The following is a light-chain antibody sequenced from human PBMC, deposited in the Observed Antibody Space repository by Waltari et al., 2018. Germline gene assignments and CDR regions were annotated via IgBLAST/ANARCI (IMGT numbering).Light chain of an antibody. CDR2: KAS. CDR3: QQYNTYTS. Sequence: DIQMTQSPSSQSASVGDTVTITCRASQSISDWLAWYQQKPGKAPILLIYKASILKSGVPSRFSGSGSGTQFTLTISSLQPGDFATYFCQQYNTYTSFGQGTKLEIK. V-gene: IGKV1-5*03. CDR1: QSISDW. J-gene: IGKJ2*01.